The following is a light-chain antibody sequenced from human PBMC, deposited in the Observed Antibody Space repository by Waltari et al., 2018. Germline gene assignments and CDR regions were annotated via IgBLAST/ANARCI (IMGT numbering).Light chain of an antibody. V-gene: IGLV1-51*01. Sequence: QSVLTQPPSVSAAPGQKVTISCSGSNSNIGTNYVSWYQQLPGTPPKVLIYENKKRPSGIPDRFAASKSGTSTTLDITGLQAGDEADYHCGTWDSSLSAHVFGTGTRVTVL. J-gene: IGLJ1*01. CDR1: NSNIGTNY. CDR3: GTWDSSLSAHV. CDR2: ENK.